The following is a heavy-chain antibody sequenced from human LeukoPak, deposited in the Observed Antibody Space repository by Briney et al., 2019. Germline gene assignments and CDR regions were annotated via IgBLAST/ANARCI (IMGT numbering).Heavy chain of an antibody. J-gene: IGHJ6*02. CDR2: ISSSGNTI. CDR1: GFTFSDYF. V-gene: IGHV3-11*01. Sequence: PGGSLRLSCAASGFTFSDYFMTWIRQAPGKGLEWISYISSSGNTISYADSVRGRFTISRDNTKNSLFLQLKSLRAEDTAVYYCARGEECGGGSCYSDFYYYYGMDVWGQGTTVTVSS. CDR3: ARGEECGGGSCYSDFYYYYGMDV. D-gene: IGHD2-15*01.